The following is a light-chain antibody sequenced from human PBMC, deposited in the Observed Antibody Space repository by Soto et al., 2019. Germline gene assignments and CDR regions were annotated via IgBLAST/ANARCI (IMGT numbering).Light chain of an antibody. V-gene: IGKV3-15*01. J-gene: IGKJ1*01. Sequence: EIVMTQSPATLSVSPGERATLSCRASQSVSSNLAWYQQKPGQAPRLLIYGASTRATGIPARFSGSRSGTVFTLTISSLQSEDFAVYYCQQYNNWPPRTFGQGTKVEIK. CDR2: GAS. CDR3: QQYNNWPPRT. CDR1: QSVSSN.